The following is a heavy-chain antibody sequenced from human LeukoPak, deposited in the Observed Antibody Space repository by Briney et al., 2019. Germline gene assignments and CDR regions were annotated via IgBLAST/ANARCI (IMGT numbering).Heavy chain of an antibody. D-gene: IGHD3-10*01. V-gene: IGHV3-7*04. CDR1: GFTFSSYW. CDR2: IKQDGSEK. J-gene: IGHJ3*02. CDR3: ARADGSGSYDAFDI. Sequence: GGSLRLSCAASGFTFSSYWMSWVRQAPGKGLEWVANIKQDGSEKYYVDSVKGRFTISRDNAKNSLYLQMNSLRAEDTAVYYCARADGSGSYDAFDIWGQGTMVTVSS.